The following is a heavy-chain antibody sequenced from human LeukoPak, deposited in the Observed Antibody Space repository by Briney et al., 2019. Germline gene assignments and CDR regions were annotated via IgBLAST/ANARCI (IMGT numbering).Heavy chain of an antibody. Sequence: PGGSLRLSCAASRFTFSTYAMSWVRQAPGRGLEWVSTISNSDGSTYYADSVKGRFTISRDNSENTLYLQMNSLRADDTAVYYCAKDLLWFGESVDYWGQGTLVTVSS. CDR3: AKDLLWFGESVDY. D-gene: IGHD3-10*01. V-gene: IGHV3-23*01. CDR2: ISNSDGST. J-gene: IGHJ4*02. CDR1: RFTFSTYA.